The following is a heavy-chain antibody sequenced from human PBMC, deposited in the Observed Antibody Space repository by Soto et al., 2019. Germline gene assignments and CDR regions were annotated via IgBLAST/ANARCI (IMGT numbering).Heavy chain of an antibody. Sequence: TSDTLSLTCAVYGGSFSGYYWSWIRQPPGKGLEWIGEINHSGSTNYNPSLKSRVTISVDTSKNQFSLKLSSVTAADTAVYYCARAAMGPDYYDSSGRRRSFDYWGQGTLVTVSS. J-gene: IGHJ4*02. CDR1: GGSFSGYY. V-gene: IGHV4-34*01. CDR3: ARAAMGPDYYDSSGRRRSFDY. D-gene: IGHD3-22*01. CDR2: INHSGST.